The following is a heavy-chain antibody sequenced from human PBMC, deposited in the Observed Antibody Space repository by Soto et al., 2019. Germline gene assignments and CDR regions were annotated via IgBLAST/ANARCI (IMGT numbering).Heavy chain of an antibody. CDR2: IYYSGST. CDR3: AGYCSAGSSQVGGSDDFDI. V-gene: IGHV4-30-4*01. CDR1: VGSISSGDYY. J-gene: IGHJ3*02. Sequence: TLSLTFTVSVGSISSGDYYWSFSRHPPWRGLEWIGYIYYSGSTYYNPSLKRRVTISVDTSKNQFSMKLSSVTAADTAVYYCAGYCSAGSSQVGGSDDFDIWGQGTMVPVSS. D-gene: IGHD2-15*01.